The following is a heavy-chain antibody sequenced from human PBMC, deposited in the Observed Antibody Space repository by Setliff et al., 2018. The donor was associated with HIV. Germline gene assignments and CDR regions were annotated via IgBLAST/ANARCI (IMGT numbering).Heavy chain of an antibody. J-gene: IGHJ4*02. CDR3: ATQTGFYNSHWYDY. CDR1: GLPFYNYW. Sequence: PGGSLRLSCVASGLPFYNYWMTWLRRAPGRGVEWVANIKQDGSDMHYIESVKGRFTIFRDNAKNSVFLQMNSLRAEDTGVYYCATQTGFYNSHWYDYWGQGTMVTVSS. D-gene: IGHD6-13*01. CDR2: IKQDGSDM. V-gene: IGHV3-7*01.